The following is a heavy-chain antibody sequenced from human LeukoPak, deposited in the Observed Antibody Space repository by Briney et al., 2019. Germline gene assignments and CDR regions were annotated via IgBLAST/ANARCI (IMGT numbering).Heavy chain of an antibody. CDR3: ARVAGDSSGVD. V-gene: IGHV4-38-2*02. CDR2: IYHSGST. Sequence: SETLSLTCTVSGYSISSGYYWGWIRQPPGKGLEWIGSIYHSGSTYYNPSLKSRVTISVDTSKNQFSLKLSSVTAADTAVYYCARVAGDSSGVDWGQGTLVTVSS. J-gene: IGHJ4*02. D-gene: IGHD6-25*01. CDR1: GYSISSGYY.